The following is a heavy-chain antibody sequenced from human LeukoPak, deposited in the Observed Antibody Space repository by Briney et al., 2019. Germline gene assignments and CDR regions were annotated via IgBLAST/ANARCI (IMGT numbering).Heavy chain of an antibody. Sequence: SETLSLTCTVSGGSISYYYWSWIRQSPGKGLEWIGYIYYGGTTNYNPSLKSRVTISVDTSKNQFSLQLRSVTAADTAVYYCAREDPQTTVPEGMDVWGQGTTVTVSS. CDR3: AREDPQTTVPEGMDV. CDR2: IYYGGTT. J-gene: IGHJ6*02. D-gene: IGHD4-17*01. V-gene: IGHV4-59*01. CDR1: GGSISYYY.